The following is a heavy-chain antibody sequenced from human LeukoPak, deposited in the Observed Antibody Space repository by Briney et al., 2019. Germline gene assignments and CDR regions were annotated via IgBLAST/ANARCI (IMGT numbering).Heavy chain of an antibody. V-gene: IGHV5-10-1*01. Sequence: GESLKISCKGSGYIFTSYWISWVRQMPGKGLEWMGRIDPSDSYTNYSPSFQGHVTISADKSISTAYLQWSSLKASDTTMYYCARTDLDLQLISLDYWGQGTLVTVSS. D-gene: IGHD1-1*01. J-gene: IGHJ4*02. CDR1: GYIFTSYW. CDR2: IDPSDSYT. CDR3: ARTDLDLQLISLDY.